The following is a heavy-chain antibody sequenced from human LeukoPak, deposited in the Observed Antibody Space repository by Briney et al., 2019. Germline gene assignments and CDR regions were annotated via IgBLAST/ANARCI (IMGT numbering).Heavy chain of an antibody. D-gene: IGHD1-7*01. CDR2: ISSSSSYI. J-gene: IGHJ4*02. V-gene: IGHV3-21*04. Sequence: GGSLRLSCAASGFTFSSYSMNWVRQAPGKGLEWVSSISSSSSYIYYADSVKGRFTISRDNSKNTLYLQMNSLRAEDTAVYYCAKEPYNWNYYFDYWGQGTLVTVSS. CDR3: AKEPYNWNYYFDY. CDR1: GFTFSSYS.